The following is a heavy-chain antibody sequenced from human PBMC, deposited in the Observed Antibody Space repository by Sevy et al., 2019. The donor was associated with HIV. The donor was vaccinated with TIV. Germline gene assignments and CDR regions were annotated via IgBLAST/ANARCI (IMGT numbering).Heavy chain of an antibody. D-gene: IGHD6-19*01. CDR3: AREGVSYSSGWYGDY. J-gene: IGHJ4*02. Sequence: GGSLRLSCAASGFTFSSYAMHWVRQAPGKGLGWVAVISYDGSNKYYADSVKGRFTISRDNSKNTLYLQMNSLRAEDTAVYYCAREGVSYSSGWYGDYWGQGTLVTVSS. CDR2: ISYDGSNK. V-gene: IGHV3-30*04. CDR1: GFTFSSYA.